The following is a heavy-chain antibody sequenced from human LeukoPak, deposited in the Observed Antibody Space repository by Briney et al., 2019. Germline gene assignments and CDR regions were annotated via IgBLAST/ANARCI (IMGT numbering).Heavy chain of an antibody. V-gene: IGHV4-4*07. CDR1: GGSFSTYF. Sequence: PSETLSLTCTVSGGSFSTYFWSWVRQPAGKGLEWIGRLSVSGSPDYNPSLKSRVTVSVDTSKNQFSLTLTSVTAADTAVYYCARHFGEIYDSSGYYYLDYWGQGILVTVSS. CDR3: ARHFGEIYDSSGYYYLDY. CDR2: LSVSGSP. J-gene: IGHJ4*02. D-gene: IGHD3-22*01.